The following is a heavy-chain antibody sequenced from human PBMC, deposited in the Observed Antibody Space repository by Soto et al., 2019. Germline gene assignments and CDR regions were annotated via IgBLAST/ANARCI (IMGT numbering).Heavy chain of an antibody. D-gene: IGHD3-16*02. CDR2: INPSGGST. V-gene: IGHV1-46*01. CDR3: ARSPNYDYVWGSYRLLLEVGFDY. J-gene: IGHJ4*02. Sequence: QVQLVQSGAEVKKPGASVKVSCKASGYTFTSYYMHWVRQAPGQGLEWMGIINPSGGSTSYAQKFQGRVIMTRDTSTSTVYMELSSLRSEDTAVYYCARSPNYDYVWGSYRLLLEVGFDYWGQGTLVTVSS. CDR1: GYTFTSYY.